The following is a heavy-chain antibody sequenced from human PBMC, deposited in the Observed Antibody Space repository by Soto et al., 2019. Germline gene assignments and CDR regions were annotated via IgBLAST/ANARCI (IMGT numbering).Heavy chain of an antibody. Sequence: SETLSLTCAVSGGSIISGGYSWSWIRQPPGKGLQWIGHIYEGGNTYFTPSLESRVAISTDKSKNQFSLRLSSVTAADTAVYYCVRRSPEDAFDIWGQGTMVTVSS. CDR2: IYEGGNT. J-gene: IGHJ3*02. CDR1: GGSIISGGYS. V-gene: IGHV4-30-2*01. CDR3: VRRSPEDAFDI.